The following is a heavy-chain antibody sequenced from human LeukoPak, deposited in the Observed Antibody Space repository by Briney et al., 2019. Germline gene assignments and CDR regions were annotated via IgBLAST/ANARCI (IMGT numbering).Heavy chain of an antibody. CDR3: ARSHHYCSGGSCYPPNWFDP. CDR2: IYYSGNT. J-gene: IGHJ5*02. Sequence: ASQTLSLTCTVSGGSISSGGYYWSWIRQHPGKGLEWIGYIYYSGNTYYNPSLKSRVIISVDTSKNQFSLKLSSVTAADTAVYYCARSHHYCSGGSCYPPNWFDPWGQGTLVTVSS. V-gene: IGHV4-31*03. D-gene: IGHD2-15*01. CDR1: GGSISSGGYY.